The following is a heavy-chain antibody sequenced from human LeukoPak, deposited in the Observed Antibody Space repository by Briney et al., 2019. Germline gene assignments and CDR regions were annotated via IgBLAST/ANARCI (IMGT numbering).Heavy chain of an antibody. D-gene: IGHD4-17*01. J-gene: IGHJ4*02. CDR2: ISDDGGST. Sequence: GGSLRLSCAASGFTFSSYAMSWVRQAPGKGLEWVSTISDDGGSTYYADSVKDRFTISRDNSKNTLYLQMNSLRAEDTAVYYCAKRPTVSYFDYWGQGTLVTVSS. CDR3: AKRPTVSYFDY. V-gene: IGHV3-23*01. CDR1: GFTFSSYA.